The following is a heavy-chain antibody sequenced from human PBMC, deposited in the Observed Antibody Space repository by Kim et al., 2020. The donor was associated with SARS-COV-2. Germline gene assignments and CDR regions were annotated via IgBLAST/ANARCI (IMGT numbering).Heavy chain of an antibody. D-gene: IGHD3-22*01. Sequence: SVKVSCKASGGTFSSYAISWVRQAPGQGLEWMGRIIPILGIANYAQKFQGRVTITADKSTSTAYMELSSLRSEDTAVYYCAVTYYYDSSGYYYEGYFDYWGQGTLVTVSS. CDR2: IIPILGIA. V-gene: IGHV1-69*04. CDR1: GGTFSSYA. CDR3: AVTYYYDSSGYYYEGYFDY. J-gene: IGHJ4*02.